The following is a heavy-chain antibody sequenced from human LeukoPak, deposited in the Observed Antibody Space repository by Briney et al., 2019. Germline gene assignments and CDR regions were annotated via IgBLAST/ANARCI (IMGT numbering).Heavy chain of an antibody. D-gene: IGHD3-10*01. CDR2: ISGSSTKI. Sequence: GSLLLSCAASGFTSSTSSMNWVRQAPGKGLEWLSYISGSSTKIFYADSLKGRFTISRDNAKNSLYLQMNSLRDEDTAVYYCASDFLGFGDYYAFNIWGQGTMVSVSS. CDR1: GFTSSTSS. CDR3: ASDFLGFGDYYAFNI. V-gene: IGHV3-48*02. J-gene: IGHJ3*02.